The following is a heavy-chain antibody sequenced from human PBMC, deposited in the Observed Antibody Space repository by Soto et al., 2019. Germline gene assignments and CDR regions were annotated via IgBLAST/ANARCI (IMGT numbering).Heavy chain of an antibody. Sequence: PSQTLSLTCAISGDSLSNNGATWNWIRQSPSRGLEWLGRAYYRSRWIYDYAMSVKSRISINPDTSKNQVSLQLNSVTPADTAIYYCVRSGDNYNLLDYWGQGTPVTVSS. CDR2: AYYRSRWIY. D-gene: IGHD1-1*01. J-gene: IGHJ4*02. V-gene: IGHV6-1*01. CDR3: VRSGDNYNLLDY. CDR1: GDSLSNNGAT.